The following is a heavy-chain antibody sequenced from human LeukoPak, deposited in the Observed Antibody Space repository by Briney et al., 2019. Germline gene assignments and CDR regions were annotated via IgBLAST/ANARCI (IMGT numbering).Heavy chain of an antibody. Sequence: GGSLRLSCAASGFTFSSYGMHWVRQAPSKGLEWVAVIWYDGSNKYYADSVKGRFTISRDNSKNTLYLQMNSLRAEDTAVYYCARDDASSGSFDYWGQGTLVTVSS. CDR1: GFTFSSYG. D-gene: IGHD3-22*01. CDR3: ARDDASSGSFDY. CDR2: IWYDGSNK. V-gene: IGHV3-33*01. J-gene: IGHJ4*02.